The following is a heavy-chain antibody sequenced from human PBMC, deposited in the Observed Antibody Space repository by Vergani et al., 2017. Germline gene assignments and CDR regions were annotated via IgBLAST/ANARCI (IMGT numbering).Heavy chain of an antibody. V-gene: IGHV1-8*01. J-gene: IGHJ3*02. D-gene: IGHD3-16*01. Sequence: QVQLVQSGAEVKKPGASVKVSCKASGYTFTSYDINWVRQATGQGLEWMGWMNPNCGNTGYAQKFQGRVTMTRNTSISTAYMELSSLRSEDTAVYYCARGKAYVWGSYPTLVSNDAFDIGGQGTMVTVSS. CDR2: MNPNCGNT. CDR3: ARGKAYVWGSYPTLVSNDAFDI. CDR1: GYTFTSYD.